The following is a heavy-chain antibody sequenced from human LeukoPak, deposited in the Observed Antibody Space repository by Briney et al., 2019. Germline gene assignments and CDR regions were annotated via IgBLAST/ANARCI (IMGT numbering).Heavy chain of an antibody. Sequence: GGSLRLSCAASGFTFSSYAMSWVRQAPGKGLEWVSSISSSSSYIYYADSVKGRFTISRDNAKNSLYLQMNSLRAEDTAVYYCARVPYGDYGYWGQGTLVTVSS. CDR3: ARVPYGDYGY. J-gene: IGHJ4*02. V-gene: IGHV3-21*01. CDR1: GFTFSSYA. D-gene: IGHD4-17*01. CDR2: ISSSSSYI.